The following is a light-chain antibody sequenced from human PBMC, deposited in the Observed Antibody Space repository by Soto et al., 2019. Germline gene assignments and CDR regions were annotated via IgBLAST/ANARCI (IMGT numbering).Light chain of an antibody. CDR1: SSDVGGYNY. CDR3: RSYTSSSTLV. CDR2: DVS. Sequence: SVLTQPASVSGSPGQSITISCTGTSSDVGGYNYVSWYQQHPGKAPKLMIYDVSNRPSGVSNRFSGSKSGNTASLTISGLQAEDEADYYCRSYTSSSTLVFGTETRVTVL. J-gene: IGLJ1*01. V-gene: IGLV2-14*01.